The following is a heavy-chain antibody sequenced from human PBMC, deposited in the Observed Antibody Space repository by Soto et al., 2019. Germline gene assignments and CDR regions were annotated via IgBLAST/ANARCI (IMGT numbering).Heavy chain of an antibody. Sequence: SETLSLTFTLPGGSININLYYRRWIRQPPWRPLAWIWTIYYSGTTAVNTSSQSRITTSVDKSKNQFSLTPRRLSAADTAVSFCASARLFYDYGDYTDYYWFDYWGQRSLVTVSS. D-gene: IGHD4-17*01. V-gene: IGHV4-39*01. J-gene: IGHJ5*01. CDR2: IYYSGTT. CDR1: GGSININLYY. CDR3: ASARLFYDYGDYTDYYWFDY.